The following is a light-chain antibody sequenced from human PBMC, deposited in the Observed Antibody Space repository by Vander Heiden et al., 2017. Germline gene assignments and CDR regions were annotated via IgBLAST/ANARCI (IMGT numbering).Light chain of an antibody. CDR3: QHSYSAPYT. V-gene: IGKV1-39*01. Sequence: DLTMTHTSPSLSASVGDRVTITCRASQSSTSYVNWYQQKPGEAPKRLIYAASTLESGVPSRFSGSGSGTDFTLTISSLQPEDFATYYCQHSYSAPYTFGQGTKLEIK. CDR1: QSSTSY. J-gene: IGKJ2*01. CDR2: AAS.